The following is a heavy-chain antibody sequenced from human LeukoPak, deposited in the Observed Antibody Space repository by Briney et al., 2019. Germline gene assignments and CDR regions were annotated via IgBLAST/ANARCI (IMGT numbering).Heavy chain of an antibody. CDR3: AIASRFLEWSHYFDY. Sequence: GKSLQISCKGSGYSFTSYWIGWVRQMPGKGLEWMGIIYPGDSDTRYSPSFQGQVTISADKSISTAYLQWSSLKASDTAMYYCAIASRFLEWSHYFDYWGQGTLVTVSS. CDR2: IYPGDSDT. V-gene: IGHV5-51*01. D-gene: IGHD3-3*01. CDR1: GYSFTSYW. J-gene: IGHJ4*02.